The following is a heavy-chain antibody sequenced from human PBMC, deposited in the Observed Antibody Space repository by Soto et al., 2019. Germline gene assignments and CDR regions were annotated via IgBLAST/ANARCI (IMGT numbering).Heavy chain of an antibody. J-gene: IGHJ4*02. CDR1: GGTFSTYA. V-gene: IGHV1-69*12. CDR3: ASGIQLWLRRINNGYSG. D-gene: IGHD5-18*01. Sequence: QVQLVQSGAKVKKPESSVKVSCKAPGGTFSTYAISWVRQAPGQGLEWMVGIIPMFGTANYAQRFQDRVTITADESTNTVYMELSSLRSEDTAVYFCASGIQLWLRRINNGYSGWGQGTLVTVSS. CDR2: IIPMFGTA.